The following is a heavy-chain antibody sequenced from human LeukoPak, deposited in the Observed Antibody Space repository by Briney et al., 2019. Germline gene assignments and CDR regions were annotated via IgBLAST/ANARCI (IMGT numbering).Heavy chain of an antibody. CDR2: IKQDGSEK. D-gene: IGHD3-3*01. CDR3: ARAQSGFWSGYCFDY. V-gene: IGHV3-7*01. J-gene: IGHJ4*02. Sequence: PGGSLRLSCAASGFTFSTSWMTWVRQAPGKGLEWVANIKQDGSEKYYVDSVKGRFAVSRDNAKNSLYLQMNSLRAEVTAVYYCARAQSGFWSGYCFDYWGQGTLVTVSS. CDR1: GFTFSTSW.